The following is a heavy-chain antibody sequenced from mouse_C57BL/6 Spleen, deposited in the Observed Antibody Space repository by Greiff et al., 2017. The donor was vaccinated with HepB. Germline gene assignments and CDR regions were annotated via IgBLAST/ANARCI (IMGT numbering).Heavy chain of an antibody. J-gene: IGHJ4*01. Sequence: QVQLQQPGTELVKPGASVKLSCKASGYTFTSYWMHWVKQRPGQGLEWIGNINPSNGGTNYNEKFKSKATLTVDKSSSTAYMQLSSLTSEDSAVYYCARSTGDYYGSRSGYAMDYWGQGTSVTVSS. CDR3: ARSTGDYYGSRSGYAMDY. D-gene: IGHD1-1*01. CDR1: GYTFTSYW. CDR2: INPSNGGT. V-gene: IGHV1-53*01.